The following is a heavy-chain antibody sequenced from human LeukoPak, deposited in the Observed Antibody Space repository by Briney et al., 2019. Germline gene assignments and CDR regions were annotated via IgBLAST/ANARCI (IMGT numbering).Heavy chain of an antibody. CDR2: ISSSGSTI. CDR1: GFTFSDYY. V-gene: IGHV3-11*01. CDR3: VVRGGIVTDNGYFDY. Sequence: PGGSLRLSCAASGFTFSDYYMSWIRQAPGKGLEWDSYISSSGSTIYYADSVKGRFTISRDNAKNSLYLQMNSLRAEDTAVYYCVVRGGIVTDNGYFDYWGQGTLVTVSS. J-gene: IGHJ4*02. D-gene: IGHD3-10*01.